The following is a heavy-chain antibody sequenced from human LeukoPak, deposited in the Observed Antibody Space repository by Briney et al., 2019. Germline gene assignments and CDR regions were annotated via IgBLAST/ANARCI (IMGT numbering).Heavy chain of an antibody. Sequence: GGSLRLSCAASGFTFSSFEMYWVRQAPGKGLEWVSYISVSGSAIYYVDSVKGRFTISGDNAKNSLYLQMNSLRAEDTAVYYCVRDGYYGHDSFDIWGQGTMVTVSS. CDR3: VRDGYYGHDSFDI. J-gene: IGHJ3*02. V-gene: IGHV3-48*03. CDR1: GFTFSSFE. CDR2: ISVSGSAI. D-gene: IGHD3-10*01.